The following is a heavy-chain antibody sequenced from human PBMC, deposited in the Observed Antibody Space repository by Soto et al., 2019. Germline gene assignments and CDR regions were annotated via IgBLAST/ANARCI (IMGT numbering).Heavy chain of an antibody. CDR1: GFTFSSYG. D-gene: IGHD6-19*01. CDR2: IWYDGSNK. Sequence: QVQLAESGGGVVQPGRSLRLSCAASGFTFSSYGMHWVRQAPGKGLEWVAVIWYDGSNKYYADSVKGRFTISRDNSKNTLYLQMNSLRAEDTAVYYCARGVSSADAFDIWGQGTMVTVSS. J-gene: IGHJ3*02. V-gene: IGHV3-33*01. CDR3: ARGVSSADAFDI.